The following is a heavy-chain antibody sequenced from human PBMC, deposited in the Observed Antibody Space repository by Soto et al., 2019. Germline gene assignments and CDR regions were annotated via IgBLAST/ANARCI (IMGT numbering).Heavy chain of an antibody. CDR2: IKQDGSVT. V-gene: IGHV3-7*01. CDR3: GTDRWGGAFDM. J-gene: IGHJ3*02. Sequence: EVQVVESGGGLVQPGGSLRLSCETSDFTFSAYWMAWVRQTPGKGLEFVGNIKQDGSVTNYVDSVKGRFSISRDNAKNSLYLQMSSLRDEDTAVYYCGTDRWGGAFDMWGQGTTVNVSS. D-gene: IGHD7-27*01. CDR1: DFTFSAYW.